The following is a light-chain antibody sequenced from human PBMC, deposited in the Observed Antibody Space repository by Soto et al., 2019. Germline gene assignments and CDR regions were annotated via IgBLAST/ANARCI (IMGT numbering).Light chain of an antibody. CDR3: CSYAGTSTGV. J-gene: IGLJ3*02. Sequence: QSVLTQPASDSGSPGQSITISCTGTSSDVGNYIFVSWYQQHPGKAPKLVIYEVTKRPSGVSDRFSGSKSGNTASLTISGLQAEDEAEYFCCSYAGTSTGVFGGGTKLTVL. CDR1: SSDVGNYIF. V-gene: IGLV2-23*02. CDR2: EVT.